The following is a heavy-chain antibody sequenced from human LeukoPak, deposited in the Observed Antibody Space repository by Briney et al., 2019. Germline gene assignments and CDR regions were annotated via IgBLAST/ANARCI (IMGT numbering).Heavy chain of an antibody. Sequence: PGRSLRLSCAAYGFTLSSHGMHWVRQAPGKGLEWVAVIWYDGGNKYYADSVKGRFTISRDNSKNTLYLQMNSLRAEDTAVYYCAKDPTYCSGGSCYPTSFDYWGQGTLVTVSS. CDR3: AKDPTYCSGGSCYPTSFDY. D-gene: IGHD2-15*01. CDR1: GFTLSSHG. V-gene: IGHV3-33*06. J-gene: IGHJ4*02. CDR2: IWYDGGNK.